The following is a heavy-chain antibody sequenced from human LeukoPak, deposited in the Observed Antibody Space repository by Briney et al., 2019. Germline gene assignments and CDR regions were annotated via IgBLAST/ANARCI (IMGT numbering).Heavy chain of an antibody. CDR2: INHSGST. CDR3: ARAPTYSGSHHY. D-gene: IGHD1-26*01. CDR1: GGSFSGYY. J-gene: IGHJ4*02. V-gene: IGHV4-34*09. Sequence: SETLSLTCAVYGGSFSGYYWSWIRQPPGKGLEWIGEINHSGSTNYNPPLKSRVNISLDTSKNQFSLKLNSVTAADTAVYYCARAPTYSGSHHYWGQGTLVTVSS.